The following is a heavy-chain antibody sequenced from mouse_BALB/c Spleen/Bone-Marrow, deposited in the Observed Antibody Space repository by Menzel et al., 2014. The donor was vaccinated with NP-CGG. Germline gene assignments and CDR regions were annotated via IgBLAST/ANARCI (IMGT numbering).Heavy chain of an antibody. Sequence: EVKLVESGGGLVQPGDSLRLSCATSGFTFSDFYMEWVRQPPGKRLEWIAASRNKAKHYTTEYSASVKGRFIVSRDTSHSILYLQTNALRAEDTAIYYCARDVGYGNYFVYWGQGTLVTVSA. CDR3: ARDVGYGNYFVY. CDR2: SRNKAKHYTT. CDR1: GFTFSDFY. J-gene: IGHJ3*01. D-gene: IGHD2-10*02. V-gene: IGHV7-1*02.